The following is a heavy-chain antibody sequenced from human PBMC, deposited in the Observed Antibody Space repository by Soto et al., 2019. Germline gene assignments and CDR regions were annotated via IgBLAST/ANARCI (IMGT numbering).Heavy chain of an antibody. CDR3: AREPLT. CDR1: GGSISSGGYY. Sequence: QVQLQESGPGLVKPSQTLSLTRTVSGGSISSGGYYWSWIRQHPGKGLEWIGYIYYSGTTSYTYYNPSLKSRVTISVDTSKNQFSLKLSSVTAADAAVYYCAREPLTWGQGTLVTVSS. V-gene: IGHV4-31*03. J-gene: IGHJ4*02. CDR2: IYYSGTTSYT.